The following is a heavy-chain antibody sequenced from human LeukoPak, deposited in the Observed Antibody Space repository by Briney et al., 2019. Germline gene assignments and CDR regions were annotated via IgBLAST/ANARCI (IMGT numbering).Heavy chain of an antibody. V-gene: IGHV3-53*01. CDR2: IHGDGKT. D-gene: IGHD2-21*02. CDR1: GFTVSSTY. Sequence: GGSLRLSCAASGFTVSSTYMSWVRQAPGKGLEWVSLIHGDGKTDYADSVKGRFTVSRDNSKNTLYLQMNSLRDEDTAVYYCTRTFCGGDCQSRDKWGQGTLVTVSS. J-gene: IGHJ4*02. CDR3: TRTFCGGDCQSRDK.